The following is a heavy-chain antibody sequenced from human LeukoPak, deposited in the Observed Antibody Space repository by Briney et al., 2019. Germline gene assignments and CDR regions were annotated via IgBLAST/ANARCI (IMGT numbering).Heavy chain of an antibody. J-gene: IGHJ4*02. CDR1: GGSISSYY. CDR2: IYTSGST. CDR3: AREAEYSSSYFDY. Sequence: SETLSLTCTVSGGSISSYYWSWIRQPPWKGLEWIGRIYTSGSTNYNSSLKSRVTISVDTSKNQFSLKLSSVTAADTAVYYCAREAEYSSSYFDYWGQGTLVTVSS. D-gene: IGHD6-6*01. V-gene: IGHV4-4*08.